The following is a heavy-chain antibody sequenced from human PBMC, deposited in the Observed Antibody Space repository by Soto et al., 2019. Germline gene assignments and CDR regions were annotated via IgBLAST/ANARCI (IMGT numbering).Heavy chain of an antibody. CDR2: IGSGSGYI. CDR3: ARDQSSGYYHTSDY. D-gene: IGHD3-22*01. J-gene: IGHJ4*02. V-gene: IGHV3-21*01. Sequence: PGGSLRLSCTASGFTFSSYSMNWVRQAPGKGLEWVSSIGSGSGYIYYADSVKGRFTVSRDNAKNSLYLQMNGLRAEDTAVYYCARDQSSGYYHTSDYWGQGTLVTVSS. CDR1: GFTFSSYS.